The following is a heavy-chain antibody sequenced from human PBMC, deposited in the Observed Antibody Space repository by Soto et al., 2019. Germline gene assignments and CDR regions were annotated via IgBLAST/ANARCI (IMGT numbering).Heavy chain of an antibody. CDR2: IYYNGNT. J-gene: IGHJ5*02. Sequence: SETLSLTCTVSGGAISSGGYYWSWVRQHPGRGLEWIGYIYYNGNTYYNPSIKSRVTVSVDTSKNQFSLNVRSVTAADTDVYYCERCSLVVIPVTGLDHWGQRKMVTVS. V-gene: IGHV4-31*03. CDR1: GGAISSGGYY. CDR3: ERCSLVVIPVTGLDH. D-gene: IGHD3-22*01.